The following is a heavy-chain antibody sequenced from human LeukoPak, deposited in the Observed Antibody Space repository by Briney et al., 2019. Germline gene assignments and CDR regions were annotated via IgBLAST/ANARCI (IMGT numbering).Heavy chain of an antibody. V-gene: IGHV3-30*01. D-gene: IGHD3-10*01. Sequence: AGSLRLSCAASEYFFSDRAKRCVRQPPARRREWGTVIVYDGDNAYYAASLKGRFTTSIDNSKNQLYLQMNLMRVEDTAADYCANCGSRSYYDYYYYMDLWGKGTTVTVSS. J-gene: IGHJ6*03. CDR3: ANCGSRSYYDYYYYMDL. CDR2: IVYDGDNA. CDR1: EYFFSDRA.